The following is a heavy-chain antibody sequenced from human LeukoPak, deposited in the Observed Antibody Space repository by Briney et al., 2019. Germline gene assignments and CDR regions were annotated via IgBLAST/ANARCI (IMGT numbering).Heavy chain of an antibody. V-gene: IGHV3-23*01. J-gene: IGHJ4*02. CDR1: GFTFSSYD. CDR3: AKDGDGYTYREYYFDY. CDR2: ISGSGGST. D-gene: IGHD5-12*01. Sequence: GGSLRLSCAASGFTFSSYDMSWVRQAPGKGLEWVSAISGSGGSTYYADSVKGRFTISRDNSKNTLYLQMNSLRAEDTAVYYCAKDGDGYTYREYYFDYWGQGTLVTVSS.